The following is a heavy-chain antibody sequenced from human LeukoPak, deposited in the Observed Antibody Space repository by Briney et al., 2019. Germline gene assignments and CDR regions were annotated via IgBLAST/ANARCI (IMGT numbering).Heavy chain of an antibody. V-gene: IGHV3-53*01. D-gene: IGHD6-19*01. CDR1: GFTVSSNY. CDR3: AGRRSSGWYAY. Sequence: GGSLRLSCATSGFTVSSNYMSWVRQAPGKGLEWVSVIYDGGTTYYADSVKGRFLIFRDTSKNTVDLQMNSLRVEDTAVYYCAGRRSSGWYAYWGQGTLITVSS. J-gene: IGHJ4*02. CDR2: IYDGGTT.